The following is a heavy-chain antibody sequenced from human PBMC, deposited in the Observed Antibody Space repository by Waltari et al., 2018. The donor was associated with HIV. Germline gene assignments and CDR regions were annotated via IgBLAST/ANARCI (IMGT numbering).Heavy chain of an antibody. CDR1: GFTFSNFG. CDR3: AKGGTYYWFALDY. D-gene: IGHD1-26*01. Sequence: QVQLVESGGGVVQPGRSLRLSCAASGFTFSNFGMHWVRQAPGKGLEWVAVISSDLSKKDYVDSVKGRFTISRDDSQNTLYLQMNSLRAEDTAVYYCAKGGTYYWFALDYWGQGTLVTVSS. CDR2: ISSDLSKK. J-gene: IGHJ4*02. V-gene: IGHV3-30*18.